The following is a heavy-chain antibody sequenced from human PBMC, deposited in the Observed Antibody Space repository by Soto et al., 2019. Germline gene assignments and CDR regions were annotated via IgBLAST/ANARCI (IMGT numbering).Heavy chain of an antibody. J-gene: IGHJ4*02. CDR1: GGSISSYY. CDR3: ARGTQTGHLDY. CDR2: IYYSGST. V-gene: IGHV4-59*01. D-gene: IGHD7-27*01. Sequence: QVQLQESGPGLVKPSETLSLTCTVSGGSISSYYWSWIRQPPGKGLEWIGYIYYSGSTNYNPSLKSRVTISVDTSKNQFSLKLSSVTAADTAVYYCARGTQTGHLDYWGQGTLVTVSA.